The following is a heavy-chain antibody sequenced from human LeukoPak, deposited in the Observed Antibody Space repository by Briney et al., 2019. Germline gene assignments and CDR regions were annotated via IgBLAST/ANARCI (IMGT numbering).Heavy chain of an antibody. V-gene: IGHV4-59*01. CDR2: IYYSGST. CDR3: ARGSPLDWYFDL. Sequence: SETLSLTSTVSGGSISSGYWNWIRQPPGKGLEWIGYIYYSGSTKYNPSLMSRVTISVDTSKNQFSLNLTSVTAADTAMYYCARGSPLDWYFDLWGRGTLVSVSS. CDR1: GGSISSGY. J-gene: IGHJ2*01.